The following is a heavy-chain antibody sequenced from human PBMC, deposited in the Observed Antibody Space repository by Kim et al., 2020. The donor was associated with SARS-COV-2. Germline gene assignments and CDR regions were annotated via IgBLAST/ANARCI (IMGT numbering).Heavy chain of an antibody. J-gene: IGHJ4*02. V-gene: IGHV3-23*01. CDR2: R. D-gene: IGHD4-4*01. CDR3: VKRDSHYYFDY. Sequence: RFYAESVRDLFTIARDNSKNTLYLQMNTRRAEDTALYYCVKRDSHYYFDYWGQGTLVTVSS.